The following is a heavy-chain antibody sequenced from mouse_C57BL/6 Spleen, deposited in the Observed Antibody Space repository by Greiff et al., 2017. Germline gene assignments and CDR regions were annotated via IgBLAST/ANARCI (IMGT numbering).Heavy chain of an antibody. V-gene: IGHV6-6*01. CDR1: GFTFSDAW. D-gene: IGHD1-1*01. J-gene: IGHJ4*01. CDR2: IRNKANNHAT. Sequence: EVKVEESGGGLVQPGGSMKLSCAASGFTFSDAWMDWVRQSPEKGLEWVAEIRNKANNHATYYAESVKGRFTISRDDSKSSVYLQMNSLRAEDTGIYYCTGITTVVDAMDYWGQGTSVTVSS. CDR3: TGITTVVDAMDY.